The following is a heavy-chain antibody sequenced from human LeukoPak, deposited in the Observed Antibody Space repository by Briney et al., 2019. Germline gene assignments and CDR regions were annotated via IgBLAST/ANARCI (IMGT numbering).Heavy chain of an antibody. J-gene: IGHJ3*02. V-gene: IGHV4-39*07. CDR3: VSVHCSSTSCYAEDAFDI. CDR1: GGSISSSSYY. Sequence: SETLSLTCTVSGGSISSSSYYWGWIRQPPGKGLEWIGSIYYSGSTYYNPSLKSRVTISVDTSKNQFSLKLSSVTAADTAVYYCVSVHCSSTSCYAEDAFDIWGQGTMVTVSS. CDR2: IYYSGST. D-gene: IGHD2-2*01.